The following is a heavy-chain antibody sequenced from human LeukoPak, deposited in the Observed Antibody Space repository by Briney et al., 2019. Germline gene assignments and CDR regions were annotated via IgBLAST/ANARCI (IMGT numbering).Heavy chain of an antibody. Sequence: ASVRVSCKASGYTFTVYYIHWVRQAPGQGLEWMGWINPNSGGTNYAQKFQGRVTMTRDTSISTAYMELSKLRSDDTAVYYCARQGSGWYYFDCWGQGTLVTVSS. CDR3: ARQGSGWYYFDC. V-gene: IGHV1-2*02. D-gene: IGHD6-19*01. CDR2: INPNSGGT. CDR1: GYTFTVYY. J-gene: IGHJ4*02.